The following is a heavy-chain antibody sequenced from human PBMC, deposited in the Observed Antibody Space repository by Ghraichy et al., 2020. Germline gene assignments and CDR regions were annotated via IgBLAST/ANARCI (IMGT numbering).Heavy chain of an antibody. J-gene: IGHJ3*02. CDR3: AKLMGSDYGSSFDI. Sequence: GGSLRLSCAASGFTFSSYAMSWVRQAPGKGLEWVSVISGSGGSTYYADSVKGRFTISIDNSKNTLYLQMNSLRAEETAVYYCAKLMGSDYGSSFDIWGQVTKVTVSS. CDR1: GFTFSSYA. V-gene: IGHV3-23*01. D-gene: IGHD3-10*01. CDR2: ISGSGGST.